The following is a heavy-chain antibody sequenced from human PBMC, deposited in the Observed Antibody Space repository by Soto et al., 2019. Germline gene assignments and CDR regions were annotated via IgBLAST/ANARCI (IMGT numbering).Heavy chain of an antibody. J-gene: IGHJ6*02. V-gene: IGHV1-18*01. Sequence: QVQLVQSGAEVKKPGASVKVSCKASGYTFTSYGISWVRQAPGQGLEWMGWISAYTSNTNYAQKLKGRXTXTXHTTKSTAYMELRSLKSDDPAVYYCARERGAYGMDVWGQGTTVTVSS. CDR2: ISAYTSNT. CDR3: ARERGAYGMDV. CDR1: GYTFTSYG.